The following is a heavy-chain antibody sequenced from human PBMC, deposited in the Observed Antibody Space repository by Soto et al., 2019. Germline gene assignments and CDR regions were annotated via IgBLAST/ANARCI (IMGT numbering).Heavy chain of an antibody. V-gene: IGHV4-34*01. Sequence: SETLPLTCAVYGGSFSGYYWSWIRQPPGKGLEWIGEINHSGSTNYNPSLKSRVTISVDTSKNQFSLKLSSVTAADTAVYYCASRYSSGWYTGYYFDYWGQGTLVTVSS. CDR2: INHSGST. CDR1: GGSFSGYY. CDR3: ASRYSSGWYTGYYFDY. D-gene: IGHD6-19*01. J-gene: IGHJ4*02.